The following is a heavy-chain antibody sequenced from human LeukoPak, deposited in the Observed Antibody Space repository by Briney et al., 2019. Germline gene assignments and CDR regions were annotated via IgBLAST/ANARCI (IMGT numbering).Heavy chain of an antibody. CDR2: IYYSGNT. J-gene: IGHJ4*02. CDR3: ARQTGAGLFILP. V-gene: IGHV4-39*01. D-gene: IGHD3-3*01. Sequence: SETLSLTCTVSGGSISSSSYYWGWIRQPPGKGLEWIGSIYYSGNTYYNPSLKSRVTISVDTSKNQFSLILTSVTAADTAVYYCARQTGAGLFILPGGQGTLVTVSS. CDR1: GGSISSSSYY.